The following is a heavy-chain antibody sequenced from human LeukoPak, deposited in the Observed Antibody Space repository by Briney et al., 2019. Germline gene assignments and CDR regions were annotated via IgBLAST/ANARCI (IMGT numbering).Heavy chain of an antibody. Sequence: PGGSLRLSCAASGFTFSSYSMNWVRQAPGKGLEWVSSISSSSSYIYYADSVKGRFTISRDNAKNSLYLQMNSLRAEDTAVYYCARGTTGTTSGDYWGQGTPVTVSS. CDR3: ARGTTGTTSGDY. D-gene: IGHD1-1*01. J-gene: IGHJ4*02. CDR2: ISSSSSYI. CDR1: GFTFSSYS. V-gene: IGHV3-21*01.